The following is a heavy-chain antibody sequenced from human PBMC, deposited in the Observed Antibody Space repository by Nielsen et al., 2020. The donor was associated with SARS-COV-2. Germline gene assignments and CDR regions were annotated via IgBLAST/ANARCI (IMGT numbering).Heavy chain of an antibody. CDR2: ISSSGGTI. D-gene: IGHD3-3*01. CDR3: ARDSNRIFGVA. J-gene: IGHJ5*02. V-gene: IGHV3-11*01. Sequence: GGSLRPSCAASGFTFSDYYMSWIRQAPGKGLEWVSYISSSGGTIYYADSVKGRFTISRDNAKNSLYLQMNSLRAEDTAVYYCARDSNRIFGVAWGQGTLVTVSS. CDR1: GFTFSDYY.